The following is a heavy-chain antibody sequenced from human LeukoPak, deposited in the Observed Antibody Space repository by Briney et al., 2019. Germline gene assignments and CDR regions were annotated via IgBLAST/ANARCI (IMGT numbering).Heavy chain of an antibody. CDR1: GCTFSSSSFY. J-gene: IGHJ4*02. V-gene: IGHV4-39*02. CDR3: ERYSGNQPAFGF. D-gene: IGHD1-26*01. Sequence: SETLTLTCTVSGCTFSSSSFYWGRIPPPPGQGVEWIVNSYYSGSTYYNPSLKSRVTIIVDTSHKHFSLKLNSVTAEDTAVYNCERYSGNQPAFGFWGKGNLDTVPS. CDR2: SYYSGST.